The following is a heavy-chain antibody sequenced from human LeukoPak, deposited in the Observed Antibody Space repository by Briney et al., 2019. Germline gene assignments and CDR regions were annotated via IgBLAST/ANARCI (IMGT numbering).Heavy chain of an antibody. D-gene: IGHD3-10*01. J-gene: IGHJ4*02. V-gene: IGHV1-69*05. CDR3: ARDQIRGLDY. CDR1: GDTFSSYA. CDR2: IIPIFGTT. Sequence: SVKVSCKASGDTFSSYAITWVRQAPGQGLEWMGGIIPIFGTTNYAQKFQGRVTITTDESTSTAYMELSSLKSEDTAVYYCARDQIRGLDYWRQGTLVTVSS.